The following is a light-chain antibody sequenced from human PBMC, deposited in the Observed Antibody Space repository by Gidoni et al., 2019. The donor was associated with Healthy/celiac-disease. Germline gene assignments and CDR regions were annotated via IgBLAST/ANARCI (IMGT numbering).Light chain of an antibody. Sequence: SALTQPASVSGSPGQSNTLSCTGTSSDVGSYNLVSWYQQHPGQAPKLIIYEGSKRPSGVSNSFSGSKSGNTASLTISGLQAEDEADYYCCSYAGSSTFERVFGTGTKVTVL. CDR3: CSYAGSSTFERV. CDR2: EGS. CDR1: SSDVGSYNL. V-gene: IGLV2-23*03. J-gene: IGLJ1*01.